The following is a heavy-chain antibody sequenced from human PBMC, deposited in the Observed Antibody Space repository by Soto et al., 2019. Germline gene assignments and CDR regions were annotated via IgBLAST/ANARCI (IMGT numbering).Heavy chain of an antibody. J-gene: IGHJ6*02. V-gene: IGHV3-33*01. D-gene: IGHD1-26*01. CDR1: GFTFSSYG. Sequence: GGSLRLSCAASGFTFSSYGMHWVRQAPGKGPEWVAVIWYDGSNKYYADSVKGRFTISRDNSKNTLYLQMNSLRAEDTAVYYCARSSIVGALGYYYYYGMDVWGQGTTVTVSS. CDR3: ARSSIVGALGYYYYYGMDV. CDR2: IWYDGSNK.